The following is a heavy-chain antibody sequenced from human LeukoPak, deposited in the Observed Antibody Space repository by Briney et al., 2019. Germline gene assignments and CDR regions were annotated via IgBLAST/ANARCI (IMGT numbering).Heavy chain of an antibody. V-gene: IGHV4-34*01. J-gene: IGHJ4*02. CDR1: GGSFSGYY. D-gene: IGHD2-15*01. Sequence: PSETLSLTCAVYGGSFSGYYWSWIRQPPGKGLEWIGEINHSGSTNYNPSLKSRVTISVDTSKNQFSLKLSSVTAADTAVYYCARGQRDIVVVVIDYWGQGTLVTVSS. CDR2: INHSGST. CDR3: ARGQRDIVVVVIDY.